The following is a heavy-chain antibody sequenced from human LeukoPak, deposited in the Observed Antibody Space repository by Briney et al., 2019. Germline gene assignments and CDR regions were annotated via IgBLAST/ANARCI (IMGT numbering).Heavy chain of an antibody. CDR2: INPNSGGT. CDR1: GYTFTGYY. V-gene: IGHV1-2*02. CDR3: ARVSLAAAGSFDY. Sequence: GASVKVSCKASGYTFTGYYMHWVRQAPGQGLEWMGWINPNSGGTNYAQKFQGRVTMTRDTSISTAYMELSRLRSDDTAVYYCARVSLAAAGSFDYWGQGTLVTVSS. D-gene: IGHD6-13*01. J-gene: IGHJ4*02.